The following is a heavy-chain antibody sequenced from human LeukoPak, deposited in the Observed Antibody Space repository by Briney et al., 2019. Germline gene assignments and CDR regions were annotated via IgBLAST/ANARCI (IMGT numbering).Heavy chain of an antibody. CDR1: GYTFTGYY. V-gene: IGHV1-2*02. CDR2: INPNSGGT. D-gene: IGHD6-13*01. J-gene: IGHJ4*02. CDR3: ARDQQQLGNFDY. Sequence: ASVKVSCKASGYTFTGYYLHWVRQAPGQGLEWMGWINPNSGGTNYAQKFQGRVTMTRDTSNSTAYMELSRLRSDDTAVYYCARDQQQLGNFDYWGQGTLVTVSS.